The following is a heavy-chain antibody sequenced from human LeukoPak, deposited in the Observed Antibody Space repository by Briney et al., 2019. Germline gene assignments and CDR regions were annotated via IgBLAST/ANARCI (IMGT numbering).Heavy chain of an antibody. Sequence: ASVKVSCKASDYTCTSYGISWVRQAPGQGLEYMGWISANNGDTSYPQKVQGRVTMTTDTSTTTAYMELRSLRSDDTAVYYCARKGTGLAFDVWGQGTMVTVSS. V-gene: IGHV1-18*04. J-gene: IGHJ3*01. D-gene: IGHD3-10*01. CDR1: DYTCTSYG. CDR3: ARKGTGLAFDV. CDR2: ISANNGDT.